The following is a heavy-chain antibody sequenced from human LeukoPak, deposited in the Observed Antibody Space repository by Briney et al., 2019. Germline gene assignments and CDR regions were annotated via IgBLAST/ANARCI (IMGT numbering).Heavy chain of an antibody. CDR3: ANYCSGGSCNGGY. J-gene: IGHJ4*02. Sequence: GGSLRLSCAASGFTFNSYWMSWVRQAPGKGLEWVASIKRDGSDTHYVDSVKGRFTISRDNAKNSLYLQMNSLRAEDTAMYYCANYCSGGSCNGGYWGQGTLVTVSS. CDR2: IKRDGSDT. CDR1: GFTFNSYW. V-gene: IGHV3-7*02. D-gene: IGHD2-15*01.